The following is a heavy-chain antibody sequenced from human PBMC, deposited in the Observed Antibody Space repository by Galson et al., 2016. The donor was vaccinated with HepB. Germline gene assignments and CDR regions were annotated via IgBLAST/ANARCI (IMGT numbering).Heavy chain of an antibody. CDR1: GYDIASYW. CDR3: ARSLTGSYDFWGAIYNYYAMDF. Sequence: QSGAEVKKPGESLKISCKGSGYDIASYWNGWVRQMPGKGLEWRGIIYPGDFDTSYSPSFEGQVTISVDKSIRTAYPQWNSLTASDTAMYYCARSLTGSYDFWGAIYNYYAMDFWGQGTTVTV. D-gene: IGHD3-3*01. CDR2: IYPGDFDT. V-gene: IGHV5-51*01. J-gene: IGHJ6*02.